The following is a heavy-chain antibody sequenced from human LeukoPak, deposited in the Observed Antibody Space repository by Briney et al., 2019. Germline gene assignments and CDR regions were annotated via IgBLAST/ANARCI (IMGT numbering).Heavy chain of an antibody. CDR2: INWNGGST. J-gene: IGHJ6*03. D-gene: IGHD2-15*01. V-gene: IGHV3-20*04. CDR3: ARGDGDSCYRTPGCYYMDV. CDR1: GFTLDDYG. Sequence: PGGSLRLSCAASGFTLDDYGMSWVRQAPGKGLEWVSGINWNGGSTGYADSVKGRFTISRDNAKNSLYLQMNSLRAEDTALYYCARGDGDSCYRTPGCYYMDVWGKGTTVTVSS.